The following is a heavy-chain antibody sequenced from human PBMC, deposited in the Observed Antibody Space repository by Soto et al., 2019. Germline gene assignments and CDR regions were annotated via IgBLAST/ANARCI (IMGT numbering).Heavy chain of an antibody. CDR3: ARATSVDAH. V-gene: IGHV3-7*01. Sequence: EVQLVESGGDLVQPGGSLRLSCAASGFAFSGYWMSWFRQAPGKGLEGVANIKQDGSEKYYVDSVKGRFTISRDNAKNSLYLQMNSLRVEDTAVYYCARATSVDAHWGQGTLVTVSS. CDR1: GFAFSGYW. CDR2: IKQDGSEK. J-gene: IGHJ4*02. D-gene: IGHD5-12*01.